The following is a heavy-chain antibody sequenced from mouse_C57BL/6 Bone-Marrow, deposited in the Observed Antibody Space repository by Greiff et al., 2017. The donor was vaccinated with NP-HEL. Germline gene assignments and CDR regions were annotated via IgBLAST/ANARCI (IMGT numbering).Heavy chain of an antibody. Sequence: EVKLVESGGDLVKPGGSLKLSCAASGFTFSSYGMSWVRQTPDKRLEWVATISSVGSYTYYPDSVKGRFTISRDNAKNTLYLQMSSLKSEDTAMYYCARHSNYGGLFDYWGQGTTLTVSS. CDR3: ARHSNYGGLFDY. D-gene: IGHD2-5*01. CDR2: ISSVGSYT. J-gene: IGHJ2*01. V-gene: IGHV5-6*01. CDR1: GFTFSSYG.